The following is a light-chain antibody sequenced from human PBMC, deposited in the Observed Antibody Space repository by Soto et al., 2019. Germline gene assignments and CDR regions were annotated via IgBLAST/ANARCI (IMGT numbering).Light chain of an antibody. CDR3: KQSNSYPWT. J-gene: IGKJ1*01. V-gene: IGKV1-5*03. Sequence: IQMTQSPSTLSASAGDRVTITCRASQSISPYLAWYQQKPGKAPKLLIYMASSLQSGVPSRFSGSGSGTEFTLTISSLQPDDFATYYCKQSNSYPWTFGQGTQVDIK. CDR1: QSISPY. CDR2: MAS.